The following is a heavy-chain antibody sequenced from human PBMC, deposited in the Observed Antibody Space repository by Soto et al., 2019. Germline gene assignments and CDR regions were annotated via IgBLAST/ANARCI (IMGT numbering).Heavy chain of an antibody. CDR1: GGSISSYY. J-gene: IGHJ6*03. D-gene: IGHD3-3*01. CDR2: IYYSGST. CDR3: ARHSAYYDFWSGYYNYYYYYMDV. V-gene: IGHV4-59*08. Sequence: SETLSLTCTVSGGSISSYYWSWIRQPPGKGPEWIGYIYYSGSTNYNPSLKSRVTISVDTSKNQFSLKLSSVTAADTAVYYCARHSAYYDFWSGYYNYYYYYMDVWGKGTTVTVSS.